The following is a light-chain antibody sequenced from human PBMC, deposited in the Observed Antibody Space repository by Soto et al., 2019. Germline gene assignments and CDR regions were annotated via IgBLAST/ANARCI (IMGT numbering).Light chain of an antibody. V-gene: IGKV2-28*01. CDR3: MQSLQTPIT. CDR2: LGS. CDR1: QSILHSNGYNY. Sequence: DIVMTQSPLSLPVTPGEPASISCRSSQSILHSNGYNYLDWYLQKPGQSPQLLIYLGSNRASGVPDRFSGSGSGTEFTLKISRVEAEDVEVYYCMQSLQTPITFGQGTRLEIK. J-gene: IGKJ5*01.